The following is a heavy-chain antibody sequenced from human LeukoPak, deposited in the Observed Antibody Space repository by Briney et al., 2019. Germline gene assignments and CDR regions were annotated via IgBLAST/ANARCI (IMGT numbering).Heavy chain of an antibody. CDR1: GGSFSGYY. J-gene: IGHJ6*03. Sequence: PSETLSLTCAVYGGSFSGYYWSWIRQPPGKGLEWIGEINHSGSTNYNPSLKSRVTISVDTSKNQFSLKLSSVTAADTAVYYCARAEPGRYCSSTSCYYYYYMDVWGKGTTVTVSS. CDR3: ARAEPGRYCSSTSCYYYYYMDV. CDR2: INHSGST. V-gene: IGHV4-34*01. D-gene: IGHD2-2*01.